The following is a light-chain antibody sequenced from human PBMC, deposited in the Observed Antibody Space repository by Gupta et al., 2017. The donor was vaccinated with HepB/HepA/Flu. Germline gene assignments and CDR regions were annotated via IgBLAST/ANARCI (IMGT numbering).Light chain of an antibody. J-gene: IGKJ5*01. CDR3: QQYYSTPT. CDR1: QSVLYSSNNKNY. V-gene: IGKV4-1*01. CDR2: WAS. Sequence: DIVMTQSPDSLAVSLGESATINCKSSQSVLYSSNNKNYLAWYQQKPGQPPKLLIYWASTRESGVPDRFSGSGSGTDFTLTISSLQAEDVAVYYCQQYYSTPTFGQGTRLEIK.